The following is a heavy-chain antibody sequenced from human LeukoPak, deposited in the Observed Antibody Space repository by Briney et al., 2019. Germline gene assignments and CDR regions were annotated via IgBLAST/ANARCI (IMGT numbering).Heavy chain of an antibody. CDR1: GFTFSSYW. V-gene: IGHV3-7*01. CDR3: AREYQFYYDSSGSSGIGDAFDI. Sequence: PGGSLRLSCAASGFTFSSYWMSWVRQAPGKGLEWVANIKQDGSEKYYVDSVKGRFTISRDNAKNSLYLQMNSLGAEDTAVYYCAREYQFYYDSSGSSGIGDAFDIWGQGTMVTVSS. J-gene: IGHJ3*02. CDR2: IKQDGSEK. D-gene: IGHD3-22*01.